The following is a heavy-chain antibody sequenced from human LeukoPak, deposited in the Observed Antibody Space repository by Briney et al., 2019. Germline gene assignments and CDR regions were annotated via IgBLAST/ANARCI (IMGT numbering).Heavy chain of an antibody. V-gene: IGHV4-59*08. J-gene: IGHJ4*02. D-gene: IGHD3-3*01. CDR3: ARGDFFTIFGVETYYFDY. CDR2: IYSSGST. CDR1: GGSISSYY. Sequence: PSETLSLTCTVSGGSISSYYWSWIRQPPGKGLEWIGYIYSSGSTSYSPSPKSRVTISVDTSKNQFSLKLSSVTAADTAMYYCARGDFFTIFGVETYYFDYWGQGTLVTVSS.